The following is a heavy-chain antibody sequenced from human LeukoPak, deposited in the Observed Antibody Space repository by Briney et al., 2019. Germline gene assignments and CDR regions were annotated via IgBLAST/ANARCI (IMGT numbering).Heavy chain of an antibody. CDR1: GYSISSGYY. CDR3: AGRDIVATIDS. CDR2: IYYSGRT. D-gene: IGHD5-12*01. J-gene: IGHJ4*02. Sequence: SETLSLTCSVSGYSISSGYYWGWIRQPPGKGLEWIGSIYYSGRTFYNPSLKSRLTISADTSKNQFSLTLTSVNAADTAVYYCAGRDIVATIDSWGQGTLVTVSS. V-gene: IGHV4-38-2*02.